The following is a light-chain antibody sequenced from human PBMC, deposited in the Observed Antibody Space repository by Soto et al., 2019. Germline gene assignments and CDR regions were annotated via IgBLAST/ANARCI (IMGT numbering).Light chain of an antibody. CDR3: QQRSSTPFT. J-gene: IGKJ1*01. Sequence: DIQMTQSPSSLSASVGDRVTITCRASQSISSYLNWYQQKPGRAPKLLIYAASSLQSGVPSRFSGSGSWTDFTLTISSLQPEDFATDYCQQRSSTPFTFGQGTKVDIK. CDR1: QSISSY. CDR2: AAS. V-gene: IGKV1-39*01.